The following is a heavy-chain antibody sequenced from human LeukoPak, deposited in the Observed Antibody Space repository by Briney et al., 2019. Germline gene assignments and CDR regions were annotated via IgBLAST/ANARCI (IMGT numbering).Heavy chain of an antibody. J-gene: IGHJ6*02. CDR1: GVTLSNYG. V-gene: IGHV3-23*01. Sequence: PGGSLRLSCAVSGVTLSNYGMSWVRQAPGKGLEWVAGISGSGGSTNYADSVKGRFTISRDNPKNTLYLQMNSLRAEDTAVYYCASLYGSGSYYKGGYYYGMDVWGQGTTVTVSS. CDR3: ASLYGSGSYYKGGYYYGMDV. CDR2: ISGSGGST. D-gene: IGHD3-10*01.